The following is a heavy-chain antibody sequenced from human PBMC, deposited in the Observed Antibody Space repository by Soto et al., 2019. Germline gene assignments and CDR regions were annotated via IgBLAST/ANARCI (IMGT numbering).Heavy chain of an antibody. D-gene: IGHD5-12*01. CDR1: GFTFSSYA. Sequence: PGGSLRLSCAASGFTFSSYAMHWVRQAPGKGLEWVAVISYDGSNKYYADSVKGRFTISRDNSKNTLYLQMNSLRAEDTAVYYCARAAEMATISFLDYWGQGTLVTVSS. J-gene: IGHJ4*02. V-gene: IGHV3-30-3*01. CDR2: ISYDGSNK. CDR3: ARAAEMATISFLDY.